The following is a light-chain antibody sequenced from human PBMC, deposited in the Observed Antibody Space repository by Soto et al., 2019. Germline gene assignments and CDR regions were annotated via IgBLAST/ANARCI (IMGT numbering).Light chain of an antibody. CDR3: QVWDSSSPGAV. CDR2: RDT. V-gene: IGLV3-9*01. J-gene: IGLJ2*01. CDR1: NIGRKN. Sequence: SYELTQSLSVSVALGQTARITCGGNNIGRKNVHWYQQKPGQAPVLVIYRDTNRPSGTPERFSGSNAGNTATLTISRAQAGEGADYYCQVWDSSSPGAVFGGGTKLTVL.